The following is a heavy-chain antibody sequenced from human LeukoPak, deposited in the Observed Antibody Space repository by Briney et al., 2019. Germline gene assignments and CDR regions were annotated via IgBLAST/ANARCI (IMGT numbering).Heavy chain of an antibody. Sequence: RGASVKVSCKTSGYTFINSAMHWVCQAPGQGLEWMAWINTGNGNTKYSQKFQGRATITRDTSATTAYMELSSLTSEDTAVYYCARGPTDYANWFDPWGQGTLVTVSS. CDR3: ARGPTDYANWFDP. CDR2: INTGNGNT. CDR1: GYTFINSA. J-gene: IGHJ5*02. D-gene: IGHD4-17*01. V-gene: IGHV1-3*04.